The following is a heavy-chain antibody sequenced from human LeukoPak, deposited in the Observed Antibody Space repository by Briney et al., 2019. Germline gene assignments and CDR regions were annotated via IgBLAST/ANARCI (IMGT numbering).Heavy chain of an antibody. V-gene: IGHV1-24*01. CDR3: ATSNYCSGGSCYYYYYGMDV. J-gene: IGHJ6*02. CDR2: FDPEDGET. CDR1: GYTLTELS. Sequence: ASVKVSCKVSGYTLTELSMHWVRQAPGKGLEWMGGFDPEDGETIYAQKFQGRVTMTEDTSTDTAYMELSSLRSEDTAVYYCATSNYCSGGSCYYYYYGMDVWGQGTTVTVSS. D-gene: IGHD2-15*01.